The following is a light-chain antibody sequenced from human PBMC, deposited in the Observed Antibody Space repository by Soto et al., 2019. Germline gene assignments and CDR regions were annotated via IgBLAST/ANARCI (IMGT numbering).Light chain of an antibody. V-gene: IGKV1-5*03. J-gene: IGKJ3*01. Sequence: DIQMTQSPSTLSASVGDRVSITCRASQSISTWLAWYQQKPGKAPKLLIYRASSLESGVPSRFSGSGSGTEFTLTISSLQPDDFETYYCQHYNTYSGTFGPGTKVDIK. CDR2: RAS. CDR3: QHYNTYSGT. CDR1: QSISTW.